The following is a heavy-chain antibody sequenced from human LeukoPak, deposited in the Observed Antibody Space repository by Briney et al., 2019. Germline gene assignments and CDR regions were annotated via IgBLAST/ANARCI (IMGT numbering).Heavy chain of an antibody. D-gene: IGHD3-22*01. Sequence: GGSLRLSCAASGFTFSSYWMSWVRQAPGKGLEWVANIKQDGSEKYYVDSVKGRFTISRDNAKNSLYLQMNSLRAEDTAVYYCARRVDYYDSSGYRLLDYWGQGTLVTVSS. CDR1: GFTFSSYW. J-gene: IGHJ4*02. CDR2: IKQDGSEK. CDR3: ARRVDYYDSSGYRLLDY. V-gene: IGHV3-7*01.